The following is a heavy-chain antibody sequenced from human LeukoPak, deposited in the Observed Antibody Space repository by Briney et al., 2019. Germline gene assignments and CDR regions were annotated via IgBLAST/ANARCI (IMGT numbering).Heavy chain of an antibody. D-gene: IGHD6-13*01. V-gene: IGHV4-59*12. CDR3: ARCRRRGIAAAAWFDA. CDR1: GGSIGSYY. J-gene: IGHJ5*02. Sequence: SETLSLTCTVSGGSIGSYYWSWIRQPPGKGLEWIGYIYYSESTNYNPTLKSRVTISVDTSKNQFSLKLSSVTAADTAVYYCARCRRRGIAAAAWFDAWGQRTLVTVSS. CDR2: IYYSEST.